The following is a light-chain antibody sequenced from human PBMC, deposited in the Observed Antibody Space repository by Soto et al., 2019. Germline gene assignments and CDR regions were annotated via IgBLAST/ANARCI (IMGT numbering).Light chain of an antibody. CDR3: QQSYSTPLT. J-gene: IGKJ4*01. Sequence: DIQMTQSPCSLSASVGDRVTITCRASLSISGSLNWYQHKPGKAPNLLISAASSWQGGVPSRFSGSGSGTDFTLTISSLQPEDFATYYCQQSYSTPLTFGGGTKVEIK. CDR1: LSISGS. CDR2: AAS. V-gene: IGKV1-39*01.